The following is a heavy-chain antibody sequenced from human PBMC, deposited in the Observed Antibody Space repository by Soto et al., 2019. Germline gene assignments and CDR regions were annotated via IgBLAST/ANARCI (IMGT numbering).Heavy chain of an antibody. D-gene: IGHD3-10*01. CDR2: IYYTGST. V-gene: IGHV4-59*02. J-gene: IGHJ4*02. CDR1: GGSVSSYW. Sequence: PSETLSLTCSVSGGSVSSYWWSWIRQPPGKGLEWIGYIYYTGSTNYSPSLKGRVTISLDASKSQFSLKLTSVTAADTAVYYCARGPGASDYYFDYGGPGTMVTISS. CDR3: ARGPGASDYYFDY.